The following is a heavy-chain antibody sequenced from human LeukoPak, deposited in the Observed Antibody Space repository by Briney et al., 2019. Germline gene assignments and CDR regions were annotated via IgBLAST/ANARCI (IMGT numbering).Heavy chain of an antibody. CDR2: IYSSGST. V-gene: IGHV4-4*07. CDR3: ARKDGDY. Sequence: SETLSLTCTVSGASISAFHWTWFRQPAGKGLEWIGLIYSSGSTLFNPSLKSRVAMSVDLTKNQLSLKLTSVTAADTAMYYCARKDGDYWGRGTLVRVSS. CDR1: GASISAFH. J-gene: IGHJ4*02.